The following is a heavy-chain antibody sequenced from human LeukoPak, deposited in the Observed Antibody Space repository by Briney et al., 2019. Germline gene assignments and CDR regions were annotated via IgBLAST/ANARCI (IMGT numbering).Heavy chain of an antibody. V-gene: IGHV1-18*04. D-gene: IGHD3-10*01. J-gene: IGHJ4*01. CDR2: ISAYNGNT. CDR3: VRDASALLWFGELVSGWGTYYFDY. CDR1: GYTFTSYG. Sequence: ASVKVSCKASGYTFTSYGISWVRQAPGQGLEWRGWISAYNGNTKYAQKLPGRATMTTDTSTSTAYMELRSLRSDDAAVYYCVRDASALLWFGELVSGWGTYYFDYWGQGTLVTVSS.